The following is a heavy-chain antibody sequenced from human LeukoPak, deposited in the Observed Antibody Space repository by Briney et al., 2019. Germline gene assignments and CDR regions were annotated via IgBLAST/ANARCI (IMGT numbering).Heavy chain of an antibody. CDR1: GFTFDDYA. CDR3: ARGPRITMIPFDY. Sequence: SGGSLRLSCAASGFTFDDYAIHWVRQTPGKGLEWVSGISWNSGRIAYADSVKGRFTISRDNAKNSLYLQMNSLRPEDTALYYCARGPRITMIPFDYWGQGTLVTVSS. D-gene: IGHD3-22*01. CDR2: ISWNSGRI. J-gene: IGHJ4*02. V-gene: IGHV3-9*01.